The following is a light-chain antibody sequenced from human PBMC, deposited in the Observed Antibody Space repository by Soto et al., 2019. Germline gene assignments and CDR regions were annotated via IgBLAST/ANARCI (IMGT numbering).Light chain of an antibody. Sequence: EVVLTQSPATLSVSPGDRATLSCRASQYIGSAVAWYHQRSGQAPRLLIFDASVRVPTTPARFSGSVSGTEFTLTISSLESEDFAVYSCQQYGDRPRTFGQGTKVEI. V-gene: IGKV3-15*01. CDR1: QYIGSA. CDR3: QQYGDRPRT. J-gene: IGKJ1*01. CDR2: DAS.